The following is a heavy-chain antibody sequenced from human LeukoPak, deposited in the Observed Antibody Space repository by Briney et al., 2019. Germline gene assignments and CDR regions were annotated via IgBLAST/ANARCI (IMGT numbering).Heavy chain of an antibody. V-gene: IGHV1-2*02. Sequence: ASVKVSCKACGWTFTHHYMHWLQQAPGQGLEWMGWINGKRGDTNYAQNFQDRVTMTRDTSTSTVYMELSRLTVDDTAVYARDYDWGGVYWGQGTLVTVSS. CDR2: INGKRGDT. CDR1: GWTFTHHY. CDR3: DYDWGGVY. D-gene: IGHD3-9*01. J-gene: IGHJ4*02.